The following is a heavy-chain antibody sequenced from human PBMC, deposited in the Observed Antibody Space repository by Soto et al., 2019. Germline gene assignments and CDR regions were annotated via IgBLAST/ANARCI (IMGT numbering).Heavy chain of an antibody. J-gene: IGHJ6*02. CDR3: ARMDGDYNYYAMDV. CDR1: GFSLSNPRMG. Sequence: QVTLKESGPVLVKPTETLTLTCTVSGFSLSNPRMGVSWIRQPPGKPLEWLAHFFSDAERSYSASMQSRLTNSTDTSGSQVVLTMTNMDPVDTATYFCARMDGDYNYYAMDVWGQGTTVTVSS. V-gene: IGHV2-26*01. D-gene: IGHD4-17*01. CDR2: FFSDAER.